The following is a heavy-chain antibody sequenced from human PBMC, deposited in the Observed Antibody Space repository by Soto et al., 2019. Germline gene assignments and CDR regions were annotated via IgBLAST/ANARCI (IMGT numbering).Heavy chain of an antibody. V-gene: IGHV3-48*04. CDR1: GFTFSSFG. D-gene: IGHD2-21*01. CDR2: ISSSGSTI. CDR3: ASLLGVADDAFDI. Sequence: EVQLLESGGGLVQPGGSLRLSCAASGFTFSSFGMNWVRQAPGKGLEWVSYISSSGSTIYYADSVKGRFTISRDNAKNSLYLQMNSLRAEDTAVYYCASLLGVADDAFDIWGQGTMVTVSS. J-gene: IGHJ3*02.